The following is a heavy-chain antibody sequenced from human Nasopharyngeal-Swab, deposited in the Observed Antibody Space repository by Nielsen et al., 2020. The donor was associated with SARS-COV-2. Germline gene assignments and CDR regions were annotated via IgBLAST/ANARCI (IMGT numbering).Heavy chain of an antibody. CDR1: GFTFSSYS. V-gene: IGHV3-21*01. D-gene: IGHD3-3*01. CDR2: ISSSSSYI. J-gene: IGHJ6*02. Sequence: VGSLRLSSAASGFTFSSYSMNWVRQAPGKGLEWVSSISSSSSYIYYADSVKGRFTISRDNAKNSLYLQMNSLRAEDTAVYYCARGVEVGVPYYYYGMDVWGQGTTVTVSS. CDR3: ARGVEVGVPYYYYGMDV.